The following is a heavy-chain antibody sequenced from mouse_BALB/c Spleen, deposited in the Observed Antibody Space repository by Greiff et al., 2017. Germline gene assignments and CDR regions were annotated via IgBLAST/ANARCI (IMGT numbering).Heavy chain of an antibody. CDR1: GYSITSDYA. CDR2: ISYSGST. V-gene: IGHV3-2*02. CDR3: ARDYRYDHYYAMDY. J-gene: IGHJ4*01. Sequence: EVQLQQSGPGLVKPSQSLSLTCTVTGYSITSDYAWNWIRQFPGNKLEWMGYISYSGSTSYNPSLKSRISITRDTSKNQFFLQLNSVTTEDTATYYCARDYRYDHYYAMDYWGQGTSVTVSS. D-gene: IGHD2-14*01.